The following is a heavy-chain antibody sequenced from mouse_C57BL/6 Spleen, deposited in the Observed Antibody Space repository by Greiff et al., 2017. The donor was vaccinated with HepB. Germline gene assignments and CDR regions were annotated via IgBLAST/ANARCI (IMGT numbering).Heavy chain of an antibody. CDR3: ARGDSSGYEFAY. CDR1: GYTFTSYW. D-gene: IGHD3-2*02. CDR2: IDPSDSYT. Sequence: QVQLKQPGAELVMPGASVKLSCKASGYTFTSYWMHWVKQRPGQGLEWIGEIDPSDSYTNYNQKFKGKSTLNVDKSSSTAYMQLSSLTSEDSAVYYCARGDSSGYEFAYWGQGTLVTVSA. V-gene: IGHV1-69*01. J-gene: IGHJ3*01.